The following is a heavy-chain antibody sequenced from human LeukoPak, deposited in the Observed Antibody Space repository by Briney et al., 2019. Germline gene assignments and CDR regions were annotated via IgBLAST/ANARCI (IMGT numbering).Heavy chain of an antibody. CDR1: GASISSGGYY. J-gene: IGHJ5*02. Sequence: SQTLSLTCTVSGASISSGGYYWNWFRQLPGKGLEWIGYINYSGGTFYNPSLKCRVTISVDTSKNQFSLKLSSVTAADTAVYYCARPYSSSSTWFDPWGQGTLVTVSS. V-gene: IGHV4-31*03. CDR2: INYSGGT. CDR3: ARPYSSSSTWFDP. D-gene: IGHD6-6*01.